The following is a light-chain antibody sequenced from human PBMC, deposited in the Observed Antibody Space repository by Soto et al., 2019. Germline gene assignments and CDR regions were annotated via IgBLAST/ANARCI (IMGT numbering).Light chain of an antibody. Sequence: EIVMTQSPVTLSVSPGERAALSCRASQNVGSNFAWYQQRPGQAPRVLIYGTSTRATGVPARFSGRGSGTDFTLTISSLQSEDFAVYYCQQYNSWPYTFGQGTSQEIK. J-gene: IGKJ2*01. CDR1: QNVGSN. V-gene: IGKV3-15*01. CDR2: GTS. CDR3: QQYNSWPYT.